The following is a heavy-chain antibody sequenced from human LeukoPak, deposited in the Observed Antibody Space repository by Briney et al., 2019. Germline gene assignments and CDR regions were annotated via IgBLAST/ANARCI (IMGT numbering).Heavy chain of an antibody. Sequence: SETLSLTCTVSGGSISSYYWSWIRQPPGKGLEWIGYIYYSGSTNYNPSLKSRVTISVNTSKNQFSLKLSSVTAADTAVYYCARQPPYKVIAAAGGWFDPWGQGTLVTVSS. V-gene: IGHV4-59*08. CDR2: IYYSGST. CDR3: ARQPPYKVIAAAGGWFDP. D-gene: IGHD6-13*01. J-gene: IGHJ5*02. CDR1: GGSISSYY.